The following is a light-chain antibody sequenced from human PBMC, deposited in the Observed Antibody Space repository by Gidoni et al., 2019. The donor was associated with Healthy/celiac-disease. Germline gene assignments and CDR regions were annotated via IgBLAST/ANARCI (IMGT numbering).Light chain of an antibody. CDR1: HSLVHSDGNTY. CDR2: KIS. J-gene: IGKJ1*01. V-gene: IGKV2-24*01. Sequence: DIVMTQTPLSSPVTLGQPASISCRSSHSLVHSDGNTYLSYFQQRPGQPPRLLIYKISTRFSGVLDRFSGSGAGRDFTLKISRVEAEDVGVYYCMQATQFPRTFGQGTKVEIK. CDR3: MQATQFPRT.